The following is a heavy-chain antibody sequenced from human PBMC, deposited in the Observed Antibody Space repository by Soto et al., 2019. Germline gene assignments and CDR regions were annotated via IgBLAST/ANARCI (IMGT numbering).Heavy chain of an antibody. CDR2: INAGNGNT. J-gene: IGHJ6*03. CDR1: GYTFTSYA. V-gene: IGHV1-3*01. CDR3: ARDFHDFWSGYSYYYYYMDV. Sequence: ASVKVSCKASGYTFTSYAMHWVRQAPGQRLEWMGWINAGNGNTKYSQKFQGRVTITRDTSASTAYMELSSLRSEDTAVYYCARDFHDFWSGYSYYYYYMDVWGKGTTVTV. D-gene: IGHD3-3*01.